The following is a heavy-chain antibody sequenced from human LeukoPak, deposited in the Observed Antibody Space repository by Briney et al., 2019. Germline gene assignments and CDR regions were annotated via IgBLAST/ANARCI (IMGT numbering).Heavy chain of an antibody. CDR2: MNPNSGNT. V-gene: IGHV1-8*03. D-gene: IGHD2-2*01. Sequence: ASVKVSCKASGGTFSSYAISWVRQATGQGLEWMGWMNPNSGNTGYAQRFQGRVTITRNTSISTAYMELSSLRSEDTAVYYCAREGCSSTSCYPLDYWGQGTLVTVSS. CDR1: GGTFSSYA. J-gene: IGHJ4*02. CDR3: AREGCSSTSCYPLDY.